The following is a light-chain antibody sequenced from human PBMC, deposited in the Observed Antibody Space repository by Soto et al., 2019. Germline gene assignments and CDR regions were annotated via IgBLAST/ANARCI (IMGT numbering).Light chain of an antibody. V-gene: IGKV1-27*01. J-gene: IGKJ1*01. CDR3: QQYNNYPRT. CDR1: HDISNY. CDR2: AAS. Sequence: DVQMTQSPSSLSASVGDRVTITCRASHDISNYVAWLQQKPGKAPKLLIYAASTLQPGVPSRFRGGGSGTEFTIAISSLQPDDFATYYCQQYNNYPRTFGQGTKVDIK.